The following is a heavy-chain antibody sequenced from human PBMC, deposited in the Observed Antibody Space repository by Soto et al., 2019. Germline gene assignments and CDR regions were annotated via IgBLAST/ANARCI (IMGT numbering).Heavy chain of an antibody. J-gene: IGHJ4*02. Sequence: QLQLQESGSGLVKPPQTLSLTCAVSGGSISSGGYSWSWIRKPPGKGLEWIGNIYHSGSTNYNPSHKGGLPISEDRPNNLFPLTLSSGPAAATAVYYCAREGGVGGVIEYWGQGTLVTVSS. CDR3: AREGGVGGVIEY. CDR2: IYHSGST. V-gene: IGHV4-30-2*01. CDR1: GGSISSGGYS. D-gene: IGHD2-15*01.